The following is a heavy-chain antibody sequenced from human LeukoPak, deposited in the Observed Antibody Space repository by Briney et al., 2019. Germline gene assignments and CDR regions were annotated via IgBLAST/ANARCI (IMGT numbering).Heavy chain of an antibody. CDR3: ARGRVVAAPFDY. J-gene: IGHJ4*02. CDR2: INSGGGST. V-gene: IGHV1-46*01. D-gene: IGHD2-15*01. Sequence: VASVEVSCKASGYTFTSYYIHWVRHAPGQEFEWMGIINSGGGSTLYAQKFQGRVTVTRDTSTSTVYMELSSLRSEDTAVYYCARGRVVAAPFDYWGQGTLVTVSS. CDR1: GYTFTSYY.